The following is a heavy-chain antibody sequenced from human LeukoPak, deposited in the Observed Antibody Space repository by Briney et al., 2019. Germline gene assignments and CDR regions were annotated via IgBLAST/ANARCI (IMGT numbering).Heavy chain of an antibody. D-gene: IGHD1-1*01. V-gene: IGHV3-9*01. Sequence: PGGSLRLSCKASGFSFEEYAMQWVRQVPGKGLQWVSGISSNGESTGYADSVKGRFTISRDNAKNSLYLQMNILRTEDKALYYCAKGSGTYQGPFDHWGQGILVTVSS. J-gene: IGHJ4*02. CDR1: GFSFEEYA. CDR3: AKGSGTYQGPFDH. CDR2: ISSNGEST.